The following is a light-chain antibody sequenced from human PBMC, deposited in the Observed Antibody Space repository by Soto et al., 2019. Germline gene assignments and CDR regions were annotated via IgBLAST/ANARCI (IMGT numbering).Light chain of an antibody. Sequence: EIVLMQSPAPLSLSPGARATLSCGASRSVSSYFSWYQQKPDQAHRLLIYDASYRATGIPARFSGSGSGTDLTLTISSREHEDLAFYYCQHRSHWPPRLTFGGGTKVEIK. CDR3: QHRSHWPPRLT. V-gene: IGKV3-11*01. J-gene: IGKJ4*01. CDR2: DAS. CDR1: RSVSSY.